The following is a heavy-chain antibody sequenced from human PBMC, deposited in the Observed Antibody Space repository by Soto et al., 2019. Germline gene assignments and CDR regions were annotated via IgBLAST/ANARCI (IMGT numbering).Heavy chain of an antibody. CDR3: ASVLSEYYDFWSGYYRRSDWFDP. D-gene: IGHD3-3*01. CDR1: GYTFTSYG. Sequence: ASVKVSCKASGYTFTSYGISWVRQAPGQGLEWMGWISAYNGNTNYAQKLQGRVTMTTDTSTSTAYMELRSLRSDDTAVYYCASVLSEYYDFWSGYYRRSDWFDPWGQGTLVTVSS. J-gene: IGHJ5*02. V-gene: IGHV1-18*01. CDR2: ISAYNGNT.